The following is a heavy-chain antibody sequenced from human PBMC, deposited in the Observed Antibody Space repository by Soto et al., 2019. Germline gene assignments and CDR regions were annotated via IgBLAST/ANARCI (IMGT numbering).Heavy chain of an antibody. CDR1: GFTFNNDW. CDR2: IKTDGSSP. D-gene: IGHD3-10*01. CDR3: ARDRIAGSGSCDN. V-gene: IGHV3-74*01. J-gene: IGHJ4*02. Sequence: GGSLRLSGAASGFTFNNDWRHWVRQAPGKGLVWVSRIKTDGSSPSYAASVEGLLTNSTDNAKNALSLQINSLRVEDRHVYYCARDRIAGSGSCDNWGQGTLVTVSS.